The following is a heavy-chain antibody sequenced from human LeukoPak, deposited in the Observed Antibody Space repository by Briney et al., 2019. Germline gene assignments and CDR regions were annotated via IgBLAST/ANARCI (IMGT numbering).Heavy chain of an antibody. V-gene: IGHV4-39*01. J-gene: IGHJ5*02. D-gene: IGHD2-15*01. CDR3: ARKYCSGGSCYSEGNWFDP. CDR2: IYYSGST. CDR1: GGSISSSSYY. Sequence: SETLSLTCTVSGGSISSSSYYWGWLRQPPGTGLEWIGSIYYSGSTYYNPSLKSRVTISVDTSKNQFSLKLSSVTAADTAVYYCARKYCSGGSCYSEGNWFDPWGQGTLVTVSS.